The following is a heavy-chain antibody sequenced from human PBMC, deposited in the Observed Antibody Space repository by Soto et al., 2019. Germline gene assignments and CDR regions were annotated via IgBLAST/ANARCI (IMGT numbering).Heavy chain of an antibody. V-gene: IGHV5-10-1*01. CDR2: IDPSDSQT. CDR3: ARRIYDSDTGPNFQYYFDS. D-gene: IGHD3-22*01. J-gene: IGHJ4*02. Sequence: XESLTISLKGSGYSFAGYWITLVRQKPGKGLEWMGRIDPSDSQTYYSPSFRGHVTISVTKSITTVFLQWSSLRASDTAMYYCARRIYDSDTGPNFQYYFDSWGQGTPVTVSS. CDR1: GYSFAGYW.